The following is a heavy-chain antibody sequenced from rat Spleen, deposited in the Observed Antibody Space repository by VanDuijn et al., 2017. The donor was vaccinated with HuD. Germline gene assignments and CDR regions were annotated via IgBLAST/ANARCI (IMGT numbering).Heavy chain of an antibody. CDR1: GFTFNNYW. Sequence: EVQLVESGGGLVQPGGSLKLSCVASGFTFNNYWMTWIRQAPGKGLEWVASITNASGRTYYPDSVKGRFTISRDNAKSTLYLQMDSLRSEDTATYYCTTEPGYNSYFAYWGQGVMVTVSS. CDR3: TTEPGYNSYFAY. CDR2: ITNASGRT. J-gene: IGHJ2*01. D-gene: IGHD1-4*01. V-gene: IGHV5-31*01.